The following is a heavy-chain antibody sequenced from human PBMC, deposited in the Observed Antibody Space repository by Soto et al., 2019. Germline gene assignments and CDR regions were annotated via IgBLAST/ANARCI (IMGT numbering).Heavy chain of an antibody. CDR1: GYTFTNYG. CDR2: ISTYNGHT. V-gene: IGHV1-18*01. D-gene: IGHD6-6*01. Sequence: GASVKVSCKASGYTFTNYGISWVRQAPGQGLEWMGWISTYNGHTTSAQKLQGRVTMTTDTSTNTAYMGLRSLRSDDTAVYYCARGGTEHISSHKFGFDVWGQGTTVTVSS. CDR3: ARGGTEHISSHKFGFDV. J-gene: IGHJ6*02.